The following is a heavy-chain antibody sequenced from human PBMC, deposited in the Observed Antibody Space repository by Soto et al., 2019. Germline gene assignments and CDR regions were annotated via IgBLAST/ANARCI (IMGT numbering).Heavy chain of an antibody. CDR2: IIPIFGTA. V-gene: IGHV1-69*13. D-gene: IGHD3-22*01. Sequence: GASVKVSCKASGGTFSSYAISWVRQAPGQGLEWMGGIIPIFGTANYAQKFQGRVTITADESTSTAYMELSSLRSEDTAVYYCGGDSSGYFYPDAFDIWGQGTMVTVSS. J-gene: IGHJ3*02. CDR1: GGTFSSYA. CDR3: GGDSSGYFYPDAFDI.